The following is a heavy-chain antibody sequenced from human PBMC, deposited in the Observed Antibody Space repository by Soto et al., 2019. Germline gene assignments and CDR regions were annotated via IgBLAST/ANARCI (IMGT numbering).Heavy chain of an antibody. J-gene: IGHJ4*02. CDR2: INAGNGNT. CDR1: GYTFTSYA. CDR3: AASSITMIVVVIDY. V-gene: IGHV1-3*01. Sequence: GASVKVSCKASGYTFTSYAMHWVRQAPGQRLEWMGWINAGNGNTKYSQKFQGRVTITRDTSASTAYMELSSLRSEDTAVYYCAASSITMIVVVIDYWGQGTRVTVSS. D-gene: IGHD3-22*01.